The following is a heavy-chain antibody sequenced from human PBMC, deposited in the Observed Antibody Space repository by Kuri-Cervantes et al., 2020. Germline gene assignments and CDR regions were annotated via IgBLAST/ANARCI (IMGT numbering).Heavy chain of an antibody. CDR1: GFTFDDYA. CDR3: ARVSGTYSYNAFDY. CDR2: ISWNSGSI. Sequence: GGSLRLSCAASGFTFDDYAMHWVRQAPGKGLEWVSGISWNSGSIGYADSVKGRFTISRDNAKNSLYLQMNSLRAEDTALYYCARVSGTYSYNAFDYWGQGTLVTVSS. V-gene: IGHV3-9*01. D-gene: IGHD3-3*01. J-gene: IGHJ4*02.